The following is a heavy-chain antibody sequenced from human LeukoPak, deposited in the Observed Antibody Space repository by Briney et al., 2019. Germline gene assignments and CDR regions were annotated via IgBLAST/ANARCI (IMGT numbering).Heavy chain of an antibody. D-gene: IGHD5-12*01. CDR2: IIPIFGTA. Sequence: GASVTVSFTASGGTFSSYAISWVRQAPGQGLEWMGGIIPIFGTANYAQKFQGRVTITADESTSTAYMELSSLRSEDMAAYYCARGRWVATNQAYYFDDWGQGTLVTVSS. V-gene: IGHV1-69*13. CDR1: GGTFSSYA. CDR3: ARGRWVATNQAYYFDD. J-gene: IGHJ4*02.